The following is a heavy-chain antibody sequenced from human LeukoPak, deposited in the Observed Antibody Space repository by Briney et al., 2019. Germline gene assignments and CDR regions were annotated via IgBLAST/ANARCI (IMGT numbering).Heavy chain of an antibody. CDR1: GFTVSSNY. CDR2: IYSGGST. J-gene: IGHJ2*01. V-gene: IGHV3-66*01. CDR3: ARGDGDPRQWYFDL. Sequence: GGSLRLSCAASGFTVSSNYMSRVRQAPGKGLEWVSVIYSGGSTYYADSVKGRFTISRDNSKNTLYLQMNSLRAEDTAVYYCARGDGDPRQWYFDLWGRGTLVTVSS. D-gene: IGHD4-17*01.